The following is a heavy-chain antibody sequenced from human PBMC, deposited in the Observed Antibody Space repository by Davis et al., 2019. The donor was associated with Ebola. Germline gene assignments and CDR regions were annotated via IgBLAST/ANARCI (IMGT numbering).Heavy chain of an antibody. V-gene: IGHV3-23*01. J-gene: IGHJ4*02. CDR1: GFTSSSSA. Sequence: SLKISCASSGFTSSSSAMSWVRQAPGKGLEWVSSISGSGDSTYYADSVKGRFTISRDNSKNTLYLQMNSLRDEDTAVYYCARDRYYYGSGSYGDWGQGTLVTVSS. CDR3: ARDRYYYGSGSYGD. CDR2: ISGSGDST. D-gene: IGHD3-10*01.